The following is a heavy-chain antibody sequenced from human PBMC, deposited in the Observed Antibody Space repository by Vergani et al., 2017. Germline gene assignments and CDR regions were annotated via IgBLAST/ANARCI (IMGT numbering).Heavy chain of an antibody. J-gene: IGHJ6*03. CDR2: ISYDGSNK. CDR1: GFTFSSYA. V-gene: IGHV3-30-3*01. CDR3: ARDGMVAARLGDYYYYMDV. D-gene: IGHD6-6*01. Sequence: QVQLVESGGGVVQPGRSLRLSCAASGFTFSSYAMHWVRQAPGKGLEWVAVISYDGSNKYYADSVKGRFTISRDNSKNTLYLQMNSLRAEDTAVYYCARDGMVAARLGDYYYYMDVWGKGTTVTVSS.